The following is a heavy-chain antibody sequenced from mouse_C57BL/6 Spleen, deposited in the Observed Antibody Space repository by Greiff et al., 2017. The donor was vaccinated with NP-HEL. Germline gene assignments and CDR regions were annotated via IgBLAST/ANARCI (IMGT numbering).Heavy chain of an antibody. Sequence: QVQLQQSGAELVRPGASVKLSCKASGYTFTDYYINWVKQRPGQGLEWIARIYPGSGNTYYNEKFKGKATLTAEKSSSTAYMQLSSLTSEDSAVYFCARRAYEYYFDYWGQGTTLTVSS. V-gene: IGHV1-76*01. CDR2: IYPGSGNT. CDR3: ARRAYEYYFDY. CDR1: GYTFTDYY. J-gene: IGHJ2*01. D-gene: IGHD6-5*01.